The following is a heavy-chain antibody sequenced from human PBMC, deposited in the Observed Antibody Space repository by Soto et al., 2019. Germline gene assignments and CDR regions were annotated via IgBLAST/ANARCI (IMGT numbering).Heavy chain of an antibody. CDR1: GFSFNNYA. J-gene: IGHJ6*02. CDR3: ARPSQSHSQSGWFTHGMDV. V-gene: IGHV3-23*01. Sequence: PGGSLRLSCAASGFSFNNYAVRWVRQAPGKGLEWVSTITGSGPSTTYADSVRGRFTISRDISKNTVYLQMNSLRVEDSAVYYCARPSQSHSQSGWFTHGMDVWGQGTTVTVSS. CDR2: ITGSGPST. D-gene: IGHD6-19*01.